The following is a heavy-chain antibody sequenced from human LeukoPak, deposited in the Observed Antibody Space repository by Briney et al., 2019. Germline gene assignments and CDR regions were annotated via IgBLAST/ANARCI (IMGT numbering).Heavy chain of an antibody. CDR1: GYTFTSYA. J-gene: IGHJ5*02. CDR3: ARDGDYGDYGVNWFDP. Sequence: ASVKVSCKASGYTFTSYAMHWVRQAPGQRLEWMGWINAGNGNTKYSQKFQSRVTITRDTSASTAYMELSSLRSEDTAVYYCARDGDYGDYGVNWFDPWGQGTLVTVSS. V-gene: IGHV1-3*01. D-gene: IGHD4-17*01. CDR2: INAGNGNT.